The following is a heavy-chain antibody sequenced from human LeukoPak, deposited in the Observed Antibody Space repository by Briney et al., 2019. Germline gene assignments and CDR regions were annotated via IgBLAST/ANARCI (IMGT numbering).Heavy chain of an antibody. V-gene: IGHV4-34*01. CDR1: GGSFSGYY. CDR2: INHSGST. J-gene: IGHJ3*02. CDR3: AREFHCSGGSCSHDAFGI. Sequence: SETLSLTCAVYGGSFSGYYWSWIRQPPGKGLEWIGEINHSGSTNYNPSLKSRVTISVDTSKNQFSLKLSSVTAADTAVYYCAREFHCSGGSCSHDAFGIWGQGTMVTVSS. D-gene: IGHD2-15*01.